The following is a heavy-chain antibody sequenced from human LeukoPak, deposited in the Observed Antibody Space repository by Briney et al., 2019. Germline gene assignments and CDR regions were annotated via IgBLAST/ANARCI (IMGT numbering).Heavy chain of an antibody. V-gene: IGHV1-2*02. D-gene: IGHD2-15*01. Sequence: ASVKVSCKASGYTFTGYYMHWVRQAPGQGLEWMGWINPNSGGTNYAQKFQGRVTMTRDTSISTAYMELSRLRSDDTAVYYCARDVGYCCGGSCYSTYFDYWGQGTLVTVSS. J-gene: IGHJ4*02. CDR1: GYTFTGYY. CDR3: ARDVGYCCGGSCYSTYFDY. CDR2: INPNSGGT.